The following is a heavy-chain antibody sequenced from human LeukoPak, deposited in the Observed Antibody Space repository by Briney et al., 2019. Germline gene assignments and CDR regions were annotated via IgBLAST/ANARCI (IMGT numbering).Heavy chain of an antibody. D-gene: IGHD2-2*01. Sequence: SVKVSCKASGGTFSSYAISWVRQAPGQGLEWMGRIIPIFGTANYAQKFQGRVTVTTDESTSTAYMELSSLRSEDTAVYYCATYCSSTSCYDYWGQGTLVTVSS. V-gene: IGHV1-69*05. CDR2: IIPIFGTA. J-gene: IGHJ4*02. CDR3: ATYCSSTSCYDY. CDR1: GGTFSSYA.